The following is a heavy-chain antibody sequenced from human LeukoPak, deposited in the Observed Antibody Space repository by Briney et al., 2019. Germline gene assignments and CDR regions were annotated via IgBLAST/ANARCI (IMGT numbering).Heavy chain of an antibody. V-gene: IGHV5-51*01. CDR2: IFPGDSET. Sequence: GESLKISCKGSRNTFTNYWIGWVRQLPGKGLEWMGIIFPGDSETRYSPSFQGQVTMSVDKSTSTAYLQWASLKASATAIYFCARLSTRLLDHWGQGTRVTVSS. CDR1: RNTFTNYW. J-gene: IGHJ4*02. D-gene: IGHD3-3*01. CDR3: ARLSTRLLDH.